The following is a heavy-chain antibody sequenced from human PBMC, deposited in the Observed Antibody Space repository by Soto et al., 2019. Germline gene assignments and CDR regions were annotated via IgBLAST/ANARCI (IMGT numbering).Heavy chain of an antibody. Sequence: ASVKVSCKASGNTFTNFGVTWVRQAPGQGLEWMGWISAYTDDPNYAQKFQGRVTMTIDTSTSTAYLDLRSLTSDDTAVYYCARVIPGAEAWFNPWGQGTLVTVSS. CDR3: ARVIPGAEAWFNP. CDR2: ISAYTDDP. CDR1: GNTFTNFG. D-gene: IGHD2-2*01. V-gene: IGHV1-18*01. J-gene: IGHJ5*02.